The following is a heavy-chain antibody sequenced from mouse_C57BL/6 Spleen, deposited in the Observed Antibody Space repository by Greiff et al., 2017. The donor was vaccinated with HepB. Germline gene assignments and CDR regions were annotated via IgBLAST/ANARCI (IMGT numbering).Heavy chain of an antibody. CDR1: GYTFTSYT. J-gene: IGHJ2*01. CDR2: INPISGYT. CDR3: ASRLGEGGPFDY. Sequence: QVQLKQSGAELARPGASVKMSCKASGYTFTSYTMHWVKQRPGQGLEWIGYINPISGYTKYNQKFKDKATLTADKSSSTAYMQLSSLTSEDSAVYYCASRLGEGGPFDYWGQGTTLTVSS. D-gene: IGHD4-1*01. V-gene: IGHV1-4*01.